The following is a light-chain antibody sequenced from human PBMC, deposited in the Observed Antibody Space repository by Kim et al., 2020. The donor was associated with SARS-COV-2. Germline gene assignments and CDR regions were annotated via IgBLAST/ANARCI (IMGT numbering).Light chain of an antibody. J-gene: IGKJ1*01. CDR2: YAS. CDR1: QNVGRN. V-gene: IGKV6-21*02. Sequence: VSPKEKVTITCRAKQNVGRNLHWYQQRPGQSPKVLIKYASQSISGVPSRFSGSGSGTVFTLIINGLEAEDAATYFCHQSNNLPWAFGQGTKVEIK. CDR3: HQSNNLPWA.